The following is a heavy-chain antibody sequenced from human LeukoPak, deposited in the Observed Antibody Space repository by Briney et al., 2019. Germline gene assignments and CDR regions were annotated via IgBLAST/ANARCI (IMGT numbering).Heavy chain of an antibody. CDR1: GFTFDDYA. CDR2: IIWNSGIR. J-gene: IGHJ4*02. V-gene: IGHV3-9*01. CDR3: ARVFDY. Sequence: GGSLRLSCAASGFTFDDYALHWVRQAPGKGLEWVSSIIWNSGIRDYADSVKGRFPISRDSAKNSLYLQMNSLRAEDTAVYYCARVFDYWGQGTLVTVPS.